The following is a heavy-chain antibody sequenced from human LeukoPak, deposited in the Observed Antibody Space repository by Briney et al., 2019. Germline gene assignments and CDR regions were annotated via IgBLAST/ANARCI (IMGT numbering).Heavy chain of an antibody. Sequence: PGGSLRLSCAASGFTFSSYAMHWVRQAPGKGLEWVAVISYDGSNKYYADSVKGRFTISRDNSKNTLYLQMNSLRAEDTAVYYCARGVSGNDYWGQGTLVTVSS. CDR3: ARGVSGNDY. J-gene: IGHJ4*02. CDR2: ISYDGSNK. CDR1: GFTFSSYA. D-gene: IGHD3-3*01. V-gene: IGHV3-30*14.